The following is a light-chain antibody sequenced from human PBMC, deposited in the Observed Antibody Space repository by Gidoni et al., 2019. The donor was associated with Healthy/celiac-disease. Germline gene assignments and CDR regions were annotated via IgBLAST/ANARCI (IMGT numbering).Light chain of an antibody. J-gene: IGLJ2*01. Sequence: QSALPHPAPGSGSPGHSITISCTGTSSDVGGYNYVSWYQQHPGKAPKLMIYDVSNRPSGVSNRFSGSKSGNTASLTISGLQAEDEADYYCSSYTSSSTVVFGGGTKLTVL. V-gene: IGLV2-14*01. CDR2: DVS. CDR1: SSDVGGYNY. CDR3: SSYTSSSTVV.